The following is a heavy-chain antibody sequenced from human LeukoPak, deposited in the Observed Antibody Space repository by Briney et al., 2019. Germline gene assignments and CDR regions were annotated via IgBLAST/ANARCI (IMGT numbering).Heavy chain of an antibody. CDR3: ARRSYDSSGYLPFYWYFDL. J-gene: IGHJ2*01. CDR2: IYHSGST. CDR1: GGSISSSNW. V-gene: IGHV4-4*02. Sequence: PSETLSLTCAVSGGSISSSNWWSWVRQPPGKGLEWIGEIYHSGSTNYDPSLKSRVTISVDTSKNQFFLKLSSVTAADTAVYYCARRSYDSSGYLPFYWYFDLWGRGTLVTVSS. D-gene: IGHD3-22*01.